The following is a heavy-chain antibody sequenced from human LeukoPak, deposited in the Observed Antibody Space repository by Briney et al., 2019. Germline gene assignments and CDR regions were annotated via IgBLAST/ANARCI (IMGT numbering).Heavy chain of an antibody. V-gene: IGHV3-23*01. CDR3: AKLAHSSGYY. CDR2: LSGTGYTT. J-gene: IGHJ4*02. Sequence: GGTLRLSCAASGFIFSSYGMSWVRQAPGKGLEWVSGLSGTGYTTYYADSVKGRFTISRDNSKNTLYLQMNSLRAEDTAVYYCAKLAHSSGYYWGQGTLVTVSS. D-gene: IGHD3-22*01. CDR1: GFIFSSYG.